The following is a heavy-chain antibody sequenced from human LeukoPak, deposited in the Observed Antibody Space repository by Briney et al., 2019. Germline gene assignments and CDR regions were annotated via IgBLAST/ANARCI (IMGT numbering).Heavy chain of an antibody. CDR1: GFTFSSYA. Sequence: PGGSLRLFCAASGFTFSSYAMSWVRQAPGKGLEWVSTVSGGGGTTYYADSVEGRFTISRDNAKNSLYLQMSSLRAEDTAVFYCARCYYGSGTSFDPWGQGTLVTVSS. J-gene: IGHJ5*02. CDR3: ARCYYGSGTSFDP. CDR2: VSGGGGTT. D-gene: IGHD3-10*01. V-gene: IGHV3-23*01.